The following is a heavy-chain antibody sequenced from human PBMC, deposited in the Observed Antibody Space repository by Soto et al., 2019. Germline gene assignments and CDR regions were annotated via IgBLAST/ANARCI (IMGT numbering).Heavy chain of an antibody. D-gene: IGHD7-27*01. Sequence: SETLSLTCPVSGGSIRGGDCYWSWIRQSPGRGLEWIGHIYDGGSTYSNPSLRSRVSISVDTSKTQFSLDLSSVTAADTAVYYCARGPSGDKVDYWGQGALVTVS. J-gene: IGHJ4*02. V-gene: IGHV4-30-4*01. CDR1: GGSIRGGDCY. CDR3: ARGPSGDKVDY. CDR2: IYDGGST.